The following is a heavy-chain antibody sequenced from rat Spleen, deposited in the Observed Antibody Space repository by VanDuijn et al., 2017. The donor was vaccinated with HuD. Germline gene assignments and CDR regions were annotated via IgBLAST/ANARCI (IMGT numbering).Heavy chain of an antibody. V-gene: IGHV5-22*01. CDR1: GFTFSDYY. CDR2: ISYEGSST. CDR3: ARLGRGSYMGVMDA. D-gene: IGHD1-2*01. J-gene: IGHJ4*01. Sequence: EVQLVESGGGLVQPGRSMKLSCAASGFTFSDYYMAWVRQAPKKGLEWVASISYEGSSTYYGDSVKGRFTISRDNAKSTLYLQMNSLRSEDTATYYCARLGRGSYMGVMDAWGQGASVTVSS.